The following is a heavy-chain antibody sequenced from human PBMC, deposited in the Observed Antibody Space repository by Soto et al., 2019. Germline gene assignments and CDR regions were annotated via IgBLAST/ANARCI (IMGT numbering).Heavy chain of an antibody. CDR1: GGTFSSYA. D-gene: IGHD5-18*01. Sequence: SVKVSCKASGGTFSSYAISWVRQAPGQGLEWMGGIIPIFGTANYAQKFQGRVTITADESTSTAYMELSSLRSEDTAVYYCARAGNYVDTAMDYYYYYGMDVWGQGTTVTVSS. J-gene: IGHJ6*02. CDR3: ARAGNYVDTAMDYYYYYGMDV. V-gene: IGHV1-69*13. CDR2: IIPIFGTA.